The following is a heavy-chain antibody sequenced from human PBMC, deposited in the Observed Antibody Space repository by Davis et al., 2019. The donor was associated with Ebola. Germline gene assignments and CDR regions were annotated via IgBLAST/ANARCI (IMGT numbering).Heavy chain of an antibody. V-gene: IGHV6-1*01. J-gene: IGHJ6*02. CDR3: ARDAAATFGMDV. CDR1: GDSVSSNSAS. D-gene: IGHD2-15*01. CDR2: TYYRSKWYT. Sequence: SQTLSLTCAISGDSVSSNSASWNWIRQSPSRGLEWLGRTYYRSKWYTDHAVSVKSRMTINPDTSKNQFSLQLKYVTPEDTAVYYCARDAAATFGMDVWGQGTTVTGSS.